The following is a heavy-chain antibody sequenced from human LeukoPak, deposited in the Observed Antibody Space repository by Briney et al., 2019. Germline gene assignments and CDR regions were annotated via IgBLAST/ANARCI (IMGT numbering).Heavy chain of an antibody. Sequence: GGSLRLSCAASGFSVRDFWMAWVRQAPGKGLGWVAHIKEDRTADYYVDCVKGRFTISKDDGKNSLHLQMNSLRVEDTAVYYCVRGGWELDYWGQGTLVTVSS. CDR3: VRGGWELDY. CDR1: GFSVRDFW. D-gene: IGHD4-23*01. CDR2: IKEDRTAD. V-gene: IGHV3-7*01. J-gene: IGHJ4*02.